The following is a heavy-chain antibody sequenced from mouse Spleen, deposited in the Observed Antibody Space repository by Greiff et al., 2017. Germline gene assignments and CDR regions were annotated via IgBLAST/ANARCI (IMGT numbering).Heavy chain of an antibody. D-gene: IGHD6-1*01. CDR2: INPSTGYT. CDR1: GYTFTSYW. CDR3: ARPRGSSFDY. J-gene: IGHJ2*01. Sequence: QVHVKQSGAELVKPGASVKMSCKASGYTFTSYWMHWVKQRPGQGLEWIGYINPSTGYTEYNQKFKDKATLTADKSSSTAYMQLSSLTSEDSAVYYCARPRGSSFDYWGQGTTLTVSS. V-gene: IGHV1S26*01.